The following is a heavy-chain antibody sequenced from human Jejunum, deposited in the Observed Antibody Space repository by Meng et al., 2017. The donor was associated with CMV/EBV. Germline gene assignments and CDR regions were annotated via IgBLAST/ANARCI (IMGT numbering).Heavy chain of an antibody. CDR2: IYHSGST. Sequence: QGALEEAGTGLLKPSGTLSLTCAVSGGSLSSRNWWSWVCQPPGKGLEWIGEIYHSGSTIYNPSLKSRVTISVDESKNQFSLRLSSVTAADTAVDYCARVGAYCGGDCYHPRWGQGTLVTVSS. J-gene: IGHJ4*02. V-gene: IGHV4-4*02. CDR1: GGSLSSRNW. D-gene: IGHD2-21*02. CDR3: ARVGAYCGGDCYHPR.